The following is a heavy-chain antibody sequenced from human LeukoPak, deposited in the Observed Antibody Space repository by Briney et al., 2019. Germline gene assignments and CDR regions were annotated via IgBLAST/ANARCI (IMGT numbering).Heavy chain of an antibody. CDR1: GLTFRRYD. J-gene: IGHJ2*01. D-gene: IGHD6-13*01. V-gene: IGHV3-13*01. Sequence: GGSLRLSCAASGLTFRRYDMHWVRQATGKGLEWVSGIGTAGEIYYPGSVKARFTISRENSKNSLYLQMNSLRAGAPAVYYCARAAYSSTSYSRYFDLGSGGTLPSVPS. CDR2: IGTAGEI. CDR3: ARAAYSSTSYSRYFDL.